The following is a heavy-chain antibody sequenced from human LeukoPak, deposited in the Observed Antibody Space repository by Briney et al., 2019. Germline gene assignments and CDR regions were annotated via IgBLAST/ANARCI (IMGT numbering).Heavy chain of an antibody. V-gene: IGHV4-59*01. CDR2: IYYSGST. J-gene: IGHJ3*02. Sequence: SETLSLTCTVSGGSISSYYWSWIRRPPGKGLEWIGYIYYSGSTNYNPSLKSRVTISVDTSKNQFSLKLSSVTAADTAVYYCARDRKAAWEGAFDIWGQGTMVTVSS. CDR3: ARDRKAAWEGAFDI. CDR1: GGSISSYY. D-gene: IGHD1-26*01.